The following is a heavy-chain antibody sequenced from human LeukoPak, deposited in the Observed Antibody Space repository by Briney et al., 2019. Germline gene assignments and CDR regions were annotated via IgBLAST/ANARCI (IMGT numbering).Heavy chain of an antibody. CDR3: AKDEATSGGGLAS. V-gene: IGHV3-53*01. D-gene: IGHD3-16*01. J-gene: IGHJ4*02. CDR1: GFTVSGTH. CDR2: MYTGGTT. Sequence: GGSLTLSCAASGFTVSGTHMSWVRQAPGKGRDWVSAMYTGGTTYYADSVAGRFTVSRDNSKNTLYLHMNSLRVEDTAVYYCAKDEATSGGGLASWGQGTLVSVSS.